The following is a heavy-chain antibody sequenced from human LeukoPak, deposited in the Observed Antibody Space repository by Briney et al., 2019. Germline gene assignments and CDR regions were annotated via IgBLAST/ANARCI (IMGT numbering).Heavy chain of an antibody. D-gene: IGHD2-2*01. V-gene: IGHV3-21*06. CDR1: GFTFSSYS. CDR3: ARETCTTCYTYSYYYYMDV. J-gene: IGHJ6*03. CDR2: IFSSSPYI. Sequence: GGSLRLSCAASGFTFSSYSMNWVRQAPGKGLEWVSTIFSSSPYIYYVDSVKGRFTISRDNAKNSLFLQMNSLSAEDTALYYCARETCTTCYTYSYYYYMDVWGKGTTVTVSS.